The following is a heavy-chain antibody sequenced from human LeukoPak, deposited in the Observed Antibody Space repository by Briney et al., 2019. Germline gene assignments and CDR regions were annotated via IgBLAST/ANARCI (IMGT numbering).Heavy chain of an antibody. CDR1: GFTFSDYW. CDR2: INSDGSTT. V-gene: IGHV3-74*01. J-gene: IGHJ3*02. Sequence: PGGSLRLSCAASGFTFSDYWMYWVRQVPGKGLVCVSRINSDGSTTTYADSVKGRFTISRDNAKSTLYLQMNSLRAEDTAVYYCARVSGLGTGYSSSLAFDIWGQGTMVTVSS. CDR3: ARVSGLGTGYSSSLAFDI. D-gene: IGHD6-13*01.